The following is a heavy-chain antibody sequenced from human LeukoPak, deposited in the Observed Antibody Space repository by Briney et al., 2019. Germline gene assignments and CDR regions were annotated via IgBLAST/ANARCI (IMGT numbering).Heavy chain of an antibody. CDR1: EFTFSNYW. CDR2: INSDGSNT. V-gene: IGHV3-74*01. D-gene: IGHD3-3*01. J-gene: IGHJ6*03. CDR3: ERAGFGQTMAV. Sequence: GGSLRLSCVASEFTFSNYWLHWVRQAPGKGPVWVSRINSDGSNTIYADSVKGRFTSSRDNAKNTVYLQMNSLRVEDPPIYSCERAGFGQTMAVWVKGPRSPSP.